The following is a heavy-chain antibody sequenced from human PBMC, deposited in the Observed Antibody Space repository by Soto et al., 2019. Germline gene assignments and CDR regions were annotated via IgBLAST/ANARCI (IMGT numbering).Heavy chain of an antibody. J-gene: IGHJ4*02. Sequence: QVQLRQWGAGLLKPSETLSPRCAVYGGSLSDYSWSWIRQSPEKGLEWIGEINHGRSTKYNPSLKSRVTISVDTSKNQVSLILTSATTADTAVYRCARGGGNSGYFFDYWGRGTLVTVSS. V-gene: IGHV4-34*02. CDR1: GGSLSDYS. D-gene: IGHD5-12*01. CDR3: ARGGGNSGYFFDY. CDR2: INHGRST.